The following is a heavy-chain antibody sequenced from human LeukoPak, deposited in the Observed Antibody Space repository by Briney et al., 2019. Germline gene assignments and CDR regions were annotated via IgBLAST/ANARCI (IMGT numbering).Heavy chain of an antibody. J-gene: IGHJ4*02. CDR2: IIPIFGTA. D-gene: IGHD2-21*02. CDR1: GGTFSSYA. V-gene: IGHV1-69*05. CDR3: ARARFCGGDCYAAADY. Sequence: SVKVSCKASGGTFSSYAISWVRQAPGQGLEWMGGIIPIFGTANYAQKFQGRVTITTDASTSTAYMELSSLRSEDTAVYYCARARFCGGDCYAAADYWGQGTLVTVSS.